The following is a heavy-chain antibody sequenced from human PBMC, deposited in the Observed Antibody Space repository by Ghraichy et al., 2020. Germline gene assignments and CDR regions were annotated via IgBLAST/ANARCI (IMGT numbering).Heavy chain of an antibody. CDR1: GGTFNTFP. J-gene: IGHJ4*02. CDR3: ARGSGYSDYPEPFVF. V-gene: IGHV1-69*06. CDR2: IIPVFATA. Sequence: SVKVSCKASGGTFNTFPITWVRQAPGQGLEWVGGIIPVFATANYAQKFQGRVTITADKSARTAYMELRSLRSEDTAVYYCARGSGYSDYPEPFVFWGQGTLVTVSS. D-gene: IGHD5-12*01.